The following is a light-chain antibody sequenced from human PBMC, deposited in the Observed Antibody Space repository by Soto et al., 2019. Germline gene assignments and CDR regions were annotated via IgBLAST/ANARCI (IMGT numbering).Light chain of an antibody. CDR3: LLYMTSGIWV. CDR2: NTN. Sequence: QTVVTQEASLSVSHGGTVTLTCGLRSGSVSASHYPSWYQQTPGQASRTLLYNTNIRSSGVPDHFSGSILRNKAALTITGAQIDDESDYFCLLYMTSGIWVFGGGTKVTVL. J-gene: IGLJ3*02. CDR1: SGSVSASHY. V-gene: IGLV8-61*01.